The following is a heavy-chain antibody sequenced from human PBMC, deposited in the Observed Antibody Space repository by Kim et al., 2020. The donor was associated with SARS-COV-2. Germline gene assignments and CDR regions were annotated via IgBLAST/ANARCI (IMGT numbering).Heavy chain of an antibody. V-gene: IGHV1-46*01. J-gene: IGHJ6*02. CDR3: ARVSPPPGMDV. CDR2: T. Sequence: TSYAQKFQGRVTMTRDTSTSTVYMELSSLRSEDTAVYYCARVSPPPGMDVWGQGTTVTVSS.